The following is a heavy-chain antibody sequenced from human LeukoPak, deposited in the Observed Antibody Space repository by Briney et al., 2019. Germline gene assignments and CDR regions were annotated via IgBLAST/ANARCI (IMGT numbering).Heavy chain of an antibody. D-gene: IGHD3-10*01. CDR2: INHSGST. CDR3: ARDRGFMVRGSMRGYDDYYYYMDV. V-gene: IGHV4-34*01. J-gene: IGHJ6*03. Sequence: SSETLSLTCAVYGGSFSGYYWSWIRQPPGEGLEWIGEINHSGSTNYNPSLKSRVTISVDTSKNQFSLKLSSVTAADTAMYYCARDRGFMVRGSMRGYDDYYYYMDVWGKGTTVTISS. CDR1: GGSFSGYY.